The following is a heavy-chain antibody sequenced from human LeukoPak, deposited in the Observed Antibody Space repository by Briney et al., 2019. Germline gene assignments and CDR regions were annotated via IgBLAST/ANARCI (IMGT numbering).Heavy chain of an antibody. J-gene: IGHJ1*01. CDR2: IRSKANNYGT. CDR1: AFSLSDFT. Sequence: PGESLRLSCAAPAFSLSDFTMHWVRQASGKGLEWVARIRSKANNYGTEYGASVKGRFTISRDDAKNTAYLQMNSLKTEDTAIYYCSAGPSGWTEFFRHWGQGTLVTVSS. V-gene: IGHV3-73*01. D-gene: IGHD6-19*01. CDR3: SAGPSGWTEFFRH.